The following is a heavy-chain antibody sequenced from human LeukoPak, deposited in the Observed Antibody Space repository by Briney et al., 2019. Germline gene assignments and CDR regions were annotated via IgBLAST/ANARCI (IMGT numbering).Heavy chain of an antibody. CDR1: GGTFSSYA. CDR3: ASTVVVAATLFVP. Sequence: ASVKVSCKASGGTFSSYAISWVRQAPGQGLEWMGWINPNSGGTNYAQKFQGRVTMTRDTSISTAYMELSRLRSDDTAVYYCASTVVVAATLFVPWGQGTLVTVSS. J-gene: IGHJ5*02. CDR2: INPNSGGT. D-gene: IGHD2-15*01. V-gene: IGHV1-2*02.